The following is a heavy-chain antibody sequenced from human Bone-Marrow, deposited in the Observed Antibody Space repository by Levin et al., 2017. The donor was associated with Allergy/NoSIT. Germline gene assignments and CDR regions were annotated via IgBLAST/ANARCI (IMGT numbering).Heavy chain of an antibody. Sequence: GGSLRLSCAASGFSVSNNFLNWVRQVPGKGLEWVSLIYSGGSTHYADSVKGRFTISRDNSRNTLYLQMNSLRVKDTAVYYCARDGQGHSSSPYWGQGTLVTVSS. D-gene: IGHD6-6*01. CDR1: GFSVSNNF. J-gene: IGHJ4*02. CDR2: IYSGGST. V-gene: IGHV3-66*01. CDR3: ARDGQGHSSSPY.